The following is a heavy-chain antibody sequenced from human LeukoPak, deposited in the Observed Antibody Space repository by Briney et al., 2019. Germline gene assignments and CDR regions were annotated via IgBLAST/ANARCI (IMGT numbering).Heavy chain of an antibody. CDR2: ITGSGGST. V-gene: IGHV3-23*01. D-gene: IGHD3-22*01. CDR1: GFTFSTYA. Sequence: GSLRLSCAASGFTFSTYAMSWVRQAPRKGLEWLSLITGSGGSTYYADSVKGRFTISRDNSKNTLYLQMTSLRAGDTAVYYCAKLPFSYYYDSSGYWGDYFDYWGQGTLVTVSS. CDR3: AKLPFSYYYDSSGYWGDYFDY. J-gene: IGHJ4*02.